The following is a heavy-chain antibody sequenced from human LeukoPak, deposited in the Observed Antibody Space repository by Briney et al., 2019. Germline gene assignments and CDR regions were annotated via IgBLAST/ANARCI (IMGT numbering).Heavy chain of an antibody. CDR1: GGSFSGYY. J-gene: IGHJ6*02. CDR2: INHSGST. V-gene: IGHV4-34*01. CDR3: ARGDNYYYGMDA. Sequence: PSETLSLTCAVYGGSFSGYYWSWIRQPPGKGLEWIGEINHSGSTNYNPSLKSRVTISVDTAKNQFSLELGSVTAADTAVYFCARGDNYYYGMDAWGQGTTVTVSS.